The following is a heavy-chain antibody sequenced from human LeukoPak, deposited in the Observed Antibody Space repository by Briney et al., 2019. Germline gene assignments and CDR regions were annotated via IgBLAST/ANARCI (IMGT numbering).Heavy chain of an antibody. Sequence: GGSLRLSCAASGFTFSSYGMTWVRQAPGKGLEWVSYISSSSSTIYYADSVKGRFTISRDNTKNSLYLQMNSLRAEDTAVYYCARIRGDTAMVCEYWGQGTLVTGSS. J-gene: IGHJ4*02. V-gene: IGHV3-48*04. CDR1: GFTFSSYG. CDR3: ARIRGDTAMVCEY. D-gene: IGHD5-18*01. CDR2: ISSSSSTI.